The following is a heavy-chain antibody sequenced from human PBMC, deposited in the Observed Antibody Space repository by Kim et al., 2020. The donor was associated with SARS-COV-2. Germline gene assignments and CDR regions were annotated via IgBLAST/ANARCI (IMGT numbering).Heavy chain of an antibody. J-gene: IGHJ4*02. Sequence: AQKLQGRVTMTTDTSTSTAYMELRSLRSDDTAVYYCARSSIRGVTYYFDYWGQGTLVTVSS. CDR3: ARSSIRGVTYYFDY. D-gene: IGHD3-10*01. V-gene: IGHV1-18*01.